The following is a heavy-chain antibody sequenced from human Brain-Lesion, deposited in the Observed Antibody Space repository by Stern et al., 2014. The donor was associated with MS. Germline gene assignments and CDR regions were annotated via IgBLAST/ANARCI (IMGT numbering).Heavy chain of an antibody. D-gene: IGHD2-2*01. J-gene: IGHJ6*02. Sequence: QLQLQESGPGLVKPSQTLSLSCTVSGGSISSGGYYWSWIRQPAGKGLEWIGRIFNSGRTRYKPSLKSRVPISIDTSKNQFSLRLNSMTAADTAVYYCARGRVVPGFQYYATDVWGQGTTVIVSS. CDR2: IFNSGRT. CDR3: ARGRVVPGFQYYATDV. V-gene: IGHV4-61*02. CDR1: GGSISSGGYY.